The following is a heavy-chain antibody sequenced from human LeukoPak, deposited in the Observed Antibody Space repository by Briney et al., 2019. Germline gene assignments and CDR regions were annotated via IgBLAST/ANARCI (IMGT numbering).Heavy chain of an antibody. D-gene: IGHD1-14*01. J-gene: IGHJ6*02. CDR3: AMIPPVRKTTSYYGMDV. CDR1: GFTFSSYS. CDR2: ISGSGSFI. V-gene: IGHV3-21*01. Sequence: GGSLRLSCAASGFTFSSYSMNWVRQAPGRGLEWVSSISGSGSFIYYADSMKGRFTISRDNAKNSLYLQMNSLRVEDTAVYYCAMIPPVRKTTSYYGMDVWGQGTTVTVSS.